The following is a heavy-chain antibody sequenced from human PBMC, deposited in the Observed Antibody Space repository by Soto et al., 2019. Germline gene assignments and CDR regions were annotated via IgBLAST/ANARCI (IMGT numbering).Heavy chain of an antibody. Sequence: GGSLRLSCAASGFTFSSYGMHWVRQAPGKGLEWVAVIWYDGSNKYYADSVKGRFTISRDNSKNTLYLQMNSLKTEDTAVYYCTTDRGSYRNYYYYGMDVWGQGTTVTVSS. CDR2: IWYDGSNK. J-gene: IGHJ6*02. D-gene: IGHD1-26*01. CDR1: GFTFSSYG. V-gene: IGHV3-33*01. CDR3: TTDRGSYRNYYYYGMDV.